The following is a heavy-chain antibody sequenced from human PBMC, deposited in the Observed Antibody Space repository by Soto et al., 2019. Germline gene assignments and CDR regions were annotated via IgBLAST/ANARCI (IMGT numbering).Heavy chain of an antibody. CDR3: ARESDYYDSSALGAFDI. V-gene: IGHV4-30-2*01. CDR2: IYHSGST. J-gene: IGHJ3*02. D-gene: IGHD3-22*01. Sequence: QLQLQESGSGLVKPSQTLSLTCAVSGGSISSGGFSWSWIRQPPGKGLEWIGYIYHSGSTYYNPSLKSRVTISVDRSKNQFSLKLSSVTAADTAVYYCARESDYYDSSALGAFDIWGQGTMVTVSS. CDR1: GGSISSGGFS.